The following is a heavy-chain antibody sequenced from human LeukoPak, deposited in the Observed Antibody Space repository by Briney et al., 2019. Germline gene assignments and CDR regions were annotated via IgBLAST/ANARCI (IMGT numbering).Heavy chain of an antibody. V-gene: IGHV3-23*01. CDR1: GFTFGSSA. D-gene: IGHD6-13*01. CDR2: FSRSGPDT. J-gene: IGHJ4*02. CDR3: AKGSLGSWYYFDY. Sequence: PGGSLRLSCAASGFTFGSSAMSWVRQAPGKGPEWVSTFSRSGPDTYYADSVKGGFTIFRDNSKNTLYLQMNSLRAEDTAVYYCAKGSLGSWYYFDYWGQGTLVTVSS.